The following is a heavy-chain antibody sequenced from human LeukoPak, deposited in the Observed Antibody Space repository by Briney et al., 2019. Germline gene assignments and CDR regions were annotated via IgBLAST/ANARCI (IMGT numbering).Heavy chain of an antibody. CDR2: INSDGSST. J-gene: IGHJ4*02. D-gene: IGHD3-10*01. V-gene: IGHV3-74*01. CDR3: VELTSMVEHY. CDR1: GFTLSSYW. Sequence: GGSLRLSCAASGFTLSSYWMHWVRQAPGKGLVWVSRINSDGSSTSYADSVKGRFTISRDNAKNTLYLQMNSLRAEDTAVYYCVELTSMVEHYWGQGTLVTVSS.